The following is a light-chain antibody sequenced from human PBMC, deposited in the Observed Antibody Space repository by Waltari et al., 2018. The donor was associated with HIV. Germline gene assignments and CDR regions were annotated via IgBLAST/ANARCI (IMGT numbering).Light chain of an antibody. Sequence: QSALTQPPSASGSPGQSVTISCTGKTSDVGAYNYVSWYQQHPGKAPKLMIYEVFTRPSGVPERFSGSKSGNTASLTVSGLQAEDEADYYCTSYAGRNTFVFGGGTKLTVL. V-gene: IGLV2-8*01. CDR2: EVF. CDR3: TSYAGRNTFV. J-gene: IGLJ2*01. CDR1: TSDVGAYNY.